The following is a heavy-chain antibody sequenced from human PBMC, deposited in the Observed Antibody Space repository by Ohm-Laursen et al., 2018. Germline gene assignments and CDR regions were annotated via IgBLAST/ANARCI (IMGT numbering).Heavy chain of an antibody. J-gene: IGHJ6*02. CDR1: GFSFDDYA. V-gene: IGHV3-9*01. D-gene: IGHD3-10*01. CDR3: AKDSSGGYYGMHV. Sequence: SLRLSCAASGFSFDDYAMHWVRQAPGKGLEWVSGISRNSGSIGYADSVKGRFTISRDNAKNSLYLQMNSLRAEDTALYYCAKDSSGGYYGMHVWGQGTTVTVSS. CDR2: ISRNSGSI.